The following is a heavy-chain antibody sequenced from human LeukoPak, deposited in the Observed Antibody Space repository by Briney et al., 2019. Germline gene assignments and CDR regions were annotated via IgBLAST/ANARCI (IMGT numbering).Heavy chain of an antibody. CDR2: TYYRSKWYN. J-gene: IGHJ5*02. CDR1: GDSVSSNSAA. V-gene: IGHV6-1*01. CDR3: ARYDRSVGWFDP. Sequence: ASQTLSLTCAISGDSVSSNSAAWNWIRQSPSRGLEWLGRTYYRSKWYNDYAVSVKSRITINPDTSMNQFSLQLNSVTPEDTAVYYCARYDRSVGWFDPWGQGILVTVSS. D-gene: IGHD5/OR15-5a*01.